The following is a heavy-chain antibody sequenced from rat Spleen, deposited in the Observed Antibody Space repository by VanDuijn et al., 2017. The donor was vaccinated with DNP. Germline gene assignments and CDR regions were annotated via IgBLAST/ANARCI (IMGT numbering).Heavy chain of an antibody. Sequence: EVQLVESGGGLVQPGRSLKLSCAASGFTFSDYYMAWVRQAPKQGLEWVASISYEGSSTYYGDSVKGRFTISRDNAKSTLYLQMNSLRSEDTATYYCAREGGSSYDYWGQGVMVTVSS. J-gene: IGHJ2*01. CDR1: GFTFSDYY. D-gene: IGHD1-2*01. V-gene: IGHV5-22*01. CDR2: ISYEGSST. CDR3: AREGGSSYDY.